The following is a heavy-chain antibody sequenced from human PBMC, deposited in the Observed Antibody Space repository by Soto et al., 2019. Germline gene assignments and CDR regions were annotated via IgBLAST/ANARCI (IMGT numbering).Heavy chain of an antibody. Sequence: PGGSLRLSCAASGFPFSNAWINWVRQVPGKGLEWVGRVKSKTDGGSSDYAAPVKGRFAVSRDDSKNIVYLQMNSLKIEDTGVYYRTTDSRTTLPEIRFDYWGHGTQVTVSS. CDR3: TTDSRTTLPEIRFDY. J-gene: IGHJ4*01. CDR1: GFPFSNAW. CDR2: VKSKTDGGSS. D-gene: IGHD1-26*01. V-gene: IGHV3-15*07.